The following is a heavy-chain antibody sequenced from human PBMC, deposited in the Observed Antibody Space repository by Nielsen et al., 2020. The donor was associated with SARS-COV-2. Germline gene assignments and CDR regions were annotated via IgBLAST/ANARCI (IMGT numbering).Heavy chain of an antibody. V-gene: IGHV4-59*01. CDR3: ARAVYCSSTSCYRYYYYYMDV. Sequence: SETLSLTCTVSGGSISSYYWSRIRQPPGKGLEWIGYIYYSGSTNYNPSLKSRVTISVDTSKNQFSLKLSSVTAADTAVYYCARAVYCSSTSCYRYYYYYMDVWGKGTTVTVSS. D-gene: IGHD2-2*02. J-gene: IGHJ6*03. CDR2: IYYSGST. CDR1: GGSISSYY.